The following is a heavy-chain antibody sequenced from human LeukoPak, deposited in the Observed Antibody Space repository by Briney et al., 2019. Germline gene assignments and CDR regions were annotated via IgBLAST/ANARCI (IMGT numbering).Heavy chain of an antibody. D-gene: IGHD4/OR15-4a*01. CDR3: AKELWGSYYFDY. CDR2: ISGSGGST. V-gene: IGHV3-23*01. CDR1: GFTFSSYA. Sequence: GGSLRLSCAASGFTFSSYAMSWVRQAPGKGLEWVSAISGSGGSTYYADSVKGRFTISRDNYKNTLYLQMNSLRAEDRAVYYCAKELWGSYYFDYWGQGTLVTVSS. J-gene: IGHJ4*02.